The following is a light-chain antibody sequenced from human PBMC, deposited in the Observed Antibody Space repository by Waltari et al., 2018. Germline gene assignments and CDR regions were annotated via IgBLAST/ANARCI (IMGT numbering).Light chain of an antibody. J-gene: IGLJ2*01. CDR2: ETE. CDR3: GTWDNNLSALV. Sequence: QSVLTQPPSVSAAPGQKVTISCSGSTSNIGNTYVSWYQHLPGAAHKVFIYETEKRPSGIPDRFSGSKSGTSASLGITGLQTGDEAAYYCGTWDNNLSALVFGGGTRLTVL. CDR1: TSNIGNTY. V-gene: IGLV1-51*02.